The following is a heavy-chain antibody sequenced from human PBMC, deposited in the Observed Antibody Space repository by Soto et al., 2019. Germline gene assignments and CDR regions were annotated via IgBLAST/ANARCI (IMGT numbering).Heavy chain of an antibody. CDR3: ARHRHPRGTVGATSPLDP. D-gene: IGHD1-26*01. CDR2: HYSGGST. J-gene: IGHJ5*02. Sequence: GGSLRLSCAISGFSVSSNYLSWVRQAPGKGLEWVSVHYSGGSTYYADSVQGRFTISRDKSNNTLYLQMRRVRAEDTAVYFCARHRHPRGTVGATSPLDPWGQGTLVTVSS. CDR1: GFSVSSNY. V-gene: IGHV3-53*01.